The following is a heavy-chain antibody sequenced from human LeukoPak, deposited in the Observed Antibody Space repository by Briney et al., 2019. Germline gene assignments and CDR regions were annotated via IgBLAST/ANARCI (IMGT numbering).Heavy chain of an antibody. CDR2: VNPSGGST. Sequence: ASVKVSCKASGYTFTSYYMHWVRQAPGQGLEWMGIVNPSGGSTSYAQKFQGRVTMTRDTSTSTVYMELSSLRSEDTAVYYCARDWLSGYFVFDPWGQGTLVTVSS. J-gene: IGHJ5*02. CDR3: ARDWLSGYFVFDP. CDR1: GYTFTSYY. V-gene: IGHV1-46*01. D-gene: IGHD2/OR15-2a*01.